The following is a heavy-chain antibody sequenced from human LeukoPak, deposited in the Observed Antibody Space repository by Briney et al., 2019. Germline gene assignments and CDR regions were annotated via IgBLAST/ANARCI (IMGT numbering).Heavy chain of an antibody. CDR2: ITSGGAT. D-gene: IGHD2-21*02. CDR3: AKGILDYCAGGCSAAY. V-gene: IGHV3-23*01. J-gene: IGHJ4*02. Sequence: PGGSLRLSCAASGFTFSNFAMTWVRPAPGKGLEWVSGITSGGATAYADSVKGRFTISRDNSKNTLYLQMNSLTAEDAALYYCAKGILDYCAGGCSAAYWGQGTLVTVSS. CDR1: GFTFSNFA.